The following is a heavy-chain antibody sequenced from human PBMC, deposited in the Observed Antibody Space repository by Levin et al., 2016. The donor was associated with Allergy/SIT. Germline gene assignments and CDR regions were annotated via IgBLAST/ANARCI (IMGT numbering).Heavy chain of an antibody. J-gene: IGHJ3*02. D-gene: IGHD3-10*01. CDR1: GFTFTSSA. CDR3: AADPLLLWFGELGDAFDI. CDR2: IVVGSGNT. V-gene: IGHV1-58*01. Sequence: SVKVSCKASGFTFTSSAVQWVRQARGQRLEWIGWIVVGSGNTNYAQKFQERVTITRDMSTSTAYMELSSLRSEDTAVYYCAADPLLLWFGELGDAFDIWGQGTMVTVSS.